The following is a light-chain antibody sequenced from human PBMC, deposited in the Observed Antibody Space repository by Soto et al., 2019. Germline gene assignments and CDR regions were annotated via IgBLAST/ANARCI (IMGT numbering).Light chain of an antibody. Sequence: EIVLTQSPATLSLSPGERATLSCRASQGVGSSLAWYQQKPGQAPKLLIYDVSNTATGVPARFSGSGSGTDFALTISSPGPEDVAVYFYHDRSDWNPLTFGGGTKVEI. J-gene: IGKJ4*01. CDR2: DVS. CDR1: QGVGSS. CDR3: HDRSDWNPLT. V-gene: IGKV3-11*01.